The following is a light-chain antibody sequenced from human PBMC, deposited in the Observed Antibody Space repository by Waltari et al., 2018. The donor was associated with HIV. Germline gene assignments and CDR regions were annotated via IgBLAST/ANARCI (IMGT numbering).Light chain of an antibody. Sequence: SYVLTQPASVSVAPGQTANVTWGGDNVESKSVHWYQQRAGKAPILVLYDDTDRPSGIPELFSGSNFGNTATLTISRVEAGDEGDYYCHVWESSSDEYVFGTGTKVTV. J-gene: IGLJ1*01. CDR1: NVESKS. CDR2: DDT. CDR3: HVWESSSDEYV. V-gene: IGLV3-21*02.